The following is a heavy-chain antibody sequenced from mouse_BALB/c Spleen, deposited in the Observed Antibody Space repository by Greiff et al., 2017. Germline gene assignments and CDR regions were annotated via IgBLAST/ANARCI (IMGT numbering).Heavy chain of an antibody. CDR2: ISYDGSN. J-gene: IGHJ1*01. CDR1: GYSITSGYY. Sequence: ESGPGLVKPSQSLSLTCSVTGYSITSGYYWNWIRQFPGNKLEWMGYISYDGSNNYNPSLKNRNSITRDTSKNQFFLKLNSVTTEDTATYYCARSPIYYDYVWYFDVWGAGTTVTVSS. D-gene: IGHD2-4*01. V-gene: IGHV3-6*02. CDR3: ARSPIYYDYVWYFDV.